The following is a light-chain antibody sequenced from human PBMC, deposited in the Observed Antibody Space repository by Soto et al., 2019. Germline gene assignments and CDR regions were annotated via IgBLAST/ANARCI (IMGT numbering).Light chain of an antibody. CDR3: QTWGTGIQV. J-gene: IGLJ3*02. Sequence: QFVLTQSPSASASLGASVKLTCTLSSGHSTYAIAWHQQQLEKGPRYLMKLNSDGSHRKGDGIPDRFSGSSSGAERFLIISSLQSEDEADYYCQTWGTGIQVFGGGTKLTVL. CDR1: SGHSTYA. CDR2: LNSDGSH. V-gene: IGLV4-69*01.